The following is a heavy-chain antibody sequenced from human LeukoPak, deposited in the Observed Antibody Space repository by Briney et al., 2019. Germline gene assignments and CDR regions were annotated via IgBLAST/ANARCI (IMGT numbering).Heavy chain of an antibody. CDR1: GFTFRTSG. CDR3: ARARDIVLTSLSDY. CDR2: ISYDGSNK. J-gene: IGHJ4*02. V-gene: IGHV3-30*03. Sequence: PGGSLRLSCAASGFTFRTSGVSWVRQAPGKGLERVAVISYDGSNKYYADSVKGRFTISRDNSKNTLYLQMNSLRAEDTAVYYCARARDIVLTSLSDYWGQGTLVTVSS. D-gene: IGHD2-8*01.